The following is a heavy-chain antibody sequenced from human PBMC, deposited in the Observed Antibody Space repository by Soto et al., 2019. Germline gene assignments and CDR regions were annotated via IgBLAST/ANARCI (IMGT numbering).Heavy chain of an antibody. CDR3: AKAFILLWFGESNAPYYFDY. D-gene: IGHD3-10*01. J-gene: IGHJ4*02. CDR2: ISGSGGST. V-gene: IGHV3-23*01. CDR1: GFTFSSYA. Sequence: GGSLRLSCAASGFTFSSYAMSWVRQAPGKGLEWVSAISGSGGSTYYADSVKGRFTISRDNSKNTLYLQMNSLRAEDTAVYYCAKAFILLWFGESNAPYYFDYWGQGTLVTVS.